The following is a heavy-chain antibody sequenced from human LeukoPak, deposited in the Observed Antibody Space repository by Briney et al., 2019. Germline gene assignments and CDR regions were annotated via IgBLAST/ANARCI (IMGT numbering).Heavy chain of an antibody. Sequence: GGSLRLSCAASGFTFSSYSMNWVRQAPGKGLEWVSSISSSSSYIYYADSVKRRFTITRDNAKNSLYLQIYSLRAEDTAVYYCARDHYDSSGYYYFDYWGQGTLVTVSS. D-gene: IGHD3-22*01. CDR1: GFTFSSYS. CDR2: ISSSSSYI. CDR3: ARDHYDSSGYYYFDY. V-gene: IGHV3-21*01. J-gene: IGHJ4*02.